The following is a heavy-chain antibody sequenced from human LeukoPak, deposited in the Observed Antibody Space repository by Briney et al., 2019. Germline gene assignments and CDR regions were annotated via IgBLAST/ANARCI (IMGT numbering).Heavy chain of an antibody. D-gene: IGHD2-21*02. Sequence: GGSLRLSCAASGFKVGSKYMSSVRQTPGKRLEWVSVIYTAGSAYYADSVRGRFSISRDTSKNTLSLQMNSLRAEDTAVYYCARCDWQAPFDYWGQGTLVTVSS. J-gene: IGHJ4*02. CDR3: ARCDWQAPFDY. V-gene: IGHV3-53*01. CDR1: GFKVGSKY. CDR2: IYTAGSA.